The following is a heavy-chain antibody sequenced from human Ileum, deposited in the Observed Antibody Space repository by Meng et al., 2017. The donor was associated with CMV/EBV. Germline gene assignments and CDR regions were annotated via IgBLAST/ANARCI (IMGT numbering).Heavy chain of an antibody. CDR3: ARGLASGWPDY. V-gene: IGHV4-34*01. Sequence: QVQLQQWGPGLLKPSETLSLTCAVFGGSFTGYYWSWFCQSPGKGLEWIGEITHSGRTSYNLSLKSRVTISVDMSKYQFSLKLTSVTAADTAIYYCARGLASGWPDYWGQGTLVTVSS. CDR1: GGSFTGYY. CDR2: ITHSGRT. D-gene: IGHD3-10*01. J-gene: IGHJ4*02.